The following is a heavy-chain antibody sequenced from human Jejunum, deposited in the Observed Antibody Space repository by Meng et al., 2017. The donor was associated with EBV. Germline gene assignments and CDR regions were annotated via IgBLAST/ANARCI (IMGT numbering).Heavy chain of an antibody. Sequence: EVQLVESGGXLVKAGGAXRLSCAASGFTFSSYSMNWVRQAPGKGLEWVSSMSSSSNYIYYPDSVKGRFTISRDNGKNSLYLQMNNLRAEDTAVYYCARDAKTVTQYYFDYWGQGTLVTVSS. CDR1: GFTFSSYS. CDR2: MSSSSNYI. CDR3: ARDAKTVTQYYFDY. D-gene: IGHD4-17*01. J-gene: IGHJ4*02. V-gene: IGHV3-21*01.